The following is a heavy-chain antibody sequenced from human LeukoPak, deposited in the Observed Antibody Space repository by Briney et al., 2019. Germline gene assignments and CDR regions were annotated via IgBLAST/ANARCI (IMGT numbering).Heavy chain of an antibody. CDR2: ISSSNSYI. J-gene: IGHJ2*01. D-gene: IGHD3-10*01. Sequence: GGSLRLSCAASGFTFSSYSMNWVRQAPGKGLEWVSSISSSNSYIHYADSVKGRFTISRDNAKNSLFLQMNSLRAEDTAVYYCGRDSGSNFPYWYFDLWGCGTLVTVSP. CDR1: GFTFSSYS. V-gene: IGHV3-21*01. CDR3: GRDSGSNFPYWYFDL.